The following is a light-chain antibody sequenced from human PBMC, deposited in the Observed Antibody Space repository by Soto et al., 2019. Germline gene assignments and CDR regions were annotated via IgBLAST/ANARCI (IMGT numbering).Light chain of an antibody. CDR2: ATS. J-gene: IGKJ1*01. CDR1: QSVYRNY. CDR3: QQYNNWPPTT. Sequence: ESVLTQSPGTLSLSPGERATLSCRASQSVYRNYLAWYQQKPGQAPRLLIYATSSRATDIPDRFSGSGSGTDFTLTISSLQSEDFAVYYCQQYNNWPPTTFGQGTKVDIK. V-gene: IGKV3-20*01.